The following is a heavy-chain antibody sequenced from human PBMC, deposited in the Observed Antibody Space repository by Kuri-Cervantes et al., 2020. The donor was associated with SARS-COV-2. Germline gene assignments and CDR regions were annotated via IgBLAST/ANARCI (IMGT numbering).Heavy chain of an antibody. Sequence: SVPVSCKASGGTFSSYAISWVRQAPGQGLEWMGGIIPIFGTANYAQKFQGRVTITTDESTSTAYMELSSLRSEDTAVYYCARERASGWAGDFDYWGQGTLVTVSS. V-gene: IGHV1-69*05. CDR2: IIPIFGTA. CDR1: GGTFSSYA. CDR3: ARERASGWAGDFDY. D-gene: IGHD1-26*01. J-gene: IGHJ4*02.